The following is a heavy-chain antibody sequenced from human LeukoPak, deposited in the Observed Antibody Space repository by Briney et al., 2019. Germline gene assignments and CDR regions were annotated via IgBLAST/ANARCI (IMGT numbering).Heavy chain of an antibody. V-gene: IGHV3-23*01. CDR2: ISESGTGT. D-gene: IGHD5-18*01. CDR3: AKDIAQGYTFGSIEQDY. Sequence: GGSLRLSCAGSGFMFTSYALSWVRQAPGKGLEWVSAISESGTGTYYADSVKGRFTISRDNSKNTLSLQMNSLRAEDTAVYYCAKDIAQGYTFGSIEQDYWGQGTLVTVSS. CDR1: GFMFTSYA. J-gene: IGHJ4*02.